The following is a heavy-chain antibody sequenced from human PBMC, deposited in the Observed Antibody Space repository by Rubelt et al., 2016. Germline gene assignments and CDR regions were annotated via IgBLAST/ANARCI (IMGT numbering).Heavy chain of an antibody. D-gene: IGHD3-3*01. CDR2: ISDTRKYI. J-gene: IGHJ4*02. V-gene: IGHV3-21*01. Sequence: VRQAPGKGLEWVSSISDTRKYIFHADSVGGRFPISRDDAKNSLYRRMNSLRAEDTAVYYCASRFFSGGYFGYWGQGTLVTVSS. CDR3: ASRFFSGGYFGY.